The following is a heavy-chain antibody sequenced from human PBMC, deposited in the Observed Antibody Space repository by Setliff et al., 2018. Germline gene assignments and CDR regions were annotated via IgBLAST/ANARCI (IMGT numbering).Heavy chain of an antibody. J-gene: IGHJ4*02. CDR1: RGSISSAY. V-gene: IGHV4-4*08. D-gene: IGHD6-19*01. CDR3: AGGNSRSSVWYVVPHFDY. CDR2: MYTSGST. Sequence: SETLSLTCTVSRGSISSAYWSWIRLPPGKGLEWIGYMYTSGSTSYIPSLKSRDSISIDTSKNQFSLRLKSVTAADTAVYYCAGGNSRSSVWYVVPHFDYWGQGTLVTVSS.